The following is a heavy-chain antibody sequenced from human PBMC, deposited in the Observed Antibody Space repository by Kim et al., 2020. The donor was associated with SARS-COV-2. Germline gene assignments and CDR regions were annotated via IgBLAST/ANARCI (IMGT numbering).Heavy chain of an antibody. Sequence: SVKVSCKASGGTFSSYTISWVRQAPGQGLEWMGRIIPILGIANYAQKFQGRVTITADKSTSTAYMELSSLRSEDTAVYYCARDFDRRHSSSWYRHWFDPWGQGTLVTVSS. CDR3: ARDFDRRHSSSWYRHWFDP. J-gene: IGHJ5*02. D-gene: IGHD6-13*01. V-gene: IGHV1-69*04. CDR2: IIPILGIA. CDR1: GGTFSSYT.